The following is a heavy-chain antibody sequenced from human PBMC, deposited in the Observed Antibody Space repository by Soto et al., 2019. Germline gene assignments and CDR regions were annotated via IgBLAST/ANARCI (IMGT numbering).Heavy chain of an antibody. D-gene: IGHD3-22*01. J-gene: IGHJ6*02. CDR3: VRDAVSYFYDGSGSRAYGMDV. V-gene: IGHV3-33*01. Sequence: GGSLRLSCAASGFTFNIYDMHWVRQAPGKGLEWVAVNRYDGSNQYYADSVKGRFTISRDNPKNTLYLQINSLRAEDTAVYYCVRDAVSYFYDGSGSRAYGMDVWGQGTTVTVSS. CDR1: GFTFNIYD. CDR2: NRYDGSNQ.